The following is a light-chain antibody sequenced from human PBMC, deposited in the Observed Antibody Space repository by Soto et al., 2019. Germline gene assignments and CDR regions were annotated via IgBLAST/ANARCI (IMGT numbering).Light chain of an antibody. V-gene: IGKV1-33*01. CDR1: QDISNY. CDR2: DAS. CDR3: QQYDNLPYT. J-gene: IGKJ2*01. Sequence: DIQMTQSPSSLSASVGDRVTITCQASQDISNYLNWYQQKPGKAPKLLIYDASNLETGVPSRFSGSGSGTDFTFTISSLQPXXIATYYCQQYDNLPYTFGQGTKLEIK.